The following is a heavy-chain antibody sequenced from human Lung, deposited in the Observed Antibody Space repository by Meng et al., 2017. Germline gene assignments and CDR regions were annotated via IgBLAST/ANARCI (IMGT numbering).Heavy chain of an antibody. J-gene: IGHJ4*02. CDR1: GYTYTDYQ. D-gene: IGHD6-19*01. Sequence: QFQLAQSGAEVKKPGASVKVSCKASGYTYTDYQTDWVRQAPGQGLEWMGWIHPSGHPTYAQKFQGRVTMTIDTSTTTASMELRSLRSDDSALYYCVKHSSDWSLDSWGQGTLVTVSS. CDR3: VKHSSDWSLDS. V-gene: IGHV1-18*01. CDR2: IHPSGHP.